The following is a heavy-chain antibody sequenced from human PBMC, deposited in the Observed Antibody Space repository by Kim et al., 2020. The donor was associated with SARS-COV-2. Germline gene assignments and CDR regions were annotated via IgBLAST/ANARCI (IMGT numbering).Heavy chain of an antibody. D-gene: IGHD3-10*01. CDR1: GGSFSGYY. Sequence: SETLSLTCAVYGGSFSGYYWSLIRQPPGKGLEWIGEINHSGSTNYNPSLKSRVTKSVDTSKNQFSLKLSSVTAADTAVYYCARGGRYYGSGSYRPAYYYGMDVWGQGTTVTVSS. J-gene: IGHJ6*02. V-gene: IGHV4-34*01. CDR2: INHSGST. CDR3: ARGGRYYGSGSYRPAYYYGMDV.